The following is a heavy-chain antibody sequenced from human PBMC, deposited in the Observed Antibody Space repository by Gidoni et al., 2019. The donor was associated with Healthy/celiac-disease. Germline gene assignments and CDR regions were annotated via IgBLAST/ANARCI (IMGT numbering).Heavy chain of an antibody. CDR2: IYTSGST. CDR3: ARDLYDSSGYYSPLEYFDL. D-gene: IGHD3-22*01. V-gene: IGHV4-4*07. J-gene: IGHJ2*01. Sequence: QVPLQESGPGLVKPSETLSLTCTVSGGSISSYYWSWIRQPAGKGLEWIGRIYTSGSTNYNPSLKSRVTMSVDTSKNQFSLKLSSVTAADTAVYYCARDLYDSSGYYSPLEYFDLWGRGTLVTVSS. CDR1: GGSISSYY.